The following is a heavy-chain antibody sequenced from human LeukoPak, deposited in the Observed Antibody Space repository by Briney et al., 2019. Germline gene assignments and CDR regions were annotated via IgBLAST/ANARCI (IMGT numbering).Heavy chain of an antibody. CDR1: GGSMSSYY. J-gene: IGHJ6*02. Sequence: SETLSLTCTVSGGSMSSYYWSWIRQPPGKGLEWIGYIFYSGNANYNPSLKSRVTISVDTSKNQFSLKLSSVTAADTAVYYCARGRVYYYYYGMDVWGQGTTVTVSS. CDR2: IFYSGNA. V-gene: IGHV4-59*12. CDR3: ARGRVYYYYYGMDV.